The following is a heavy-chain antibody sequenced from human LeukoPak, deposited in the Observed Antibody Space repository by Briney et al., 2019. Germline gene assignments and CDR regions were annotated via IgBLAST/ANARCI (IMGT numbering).Heavy chain of an antibody. CDR2: IKEDGSEK. Sequence: GGSLRLSCAASGFTFSRAWMSWVRQAPGKGLEWVANIKEDGSEKDYVDSVRGRFTISRDNAKSSLSLQLNSLRAEDTAIYYCTRGRFWGQGTLVAVSS. CDR1: GFTFSRAW. V-gene: IGHV3-7*05. J-gene: IGHJ4*02. CDR3: TRGRF.